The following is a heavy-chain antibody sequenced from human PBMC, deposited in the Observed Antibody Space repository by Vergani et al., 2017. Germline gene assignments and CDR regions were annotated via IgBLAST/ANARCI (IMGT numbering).Heavy chain of an antibody. CDR2: IYYSGST. CDR3: ARHSTVEWLVKLGWIDP. V-gene: IGHV4-39*01. CDR1: GFTFSSYA. J-gene: IGHJ5*02. D-gene: IGHD6-19*01. Sequence: VQLLESGGGLVQPGGSLRLSCAASGFTFSSYAMSWVRQAPGKGLEWIASIYYSGSTYYNPPLKSRVTISVDTSKNQFSLKLSSVTAADTAVYFCARHSTVEWLVKLGWIDPWGQGILVTVSS.